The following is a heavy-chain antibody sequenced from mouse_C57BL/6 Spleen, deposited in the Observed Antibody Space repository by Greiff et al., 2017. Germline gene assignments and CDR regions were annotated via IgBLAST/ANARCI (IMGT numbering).Heavy chain of an antibody. Sequence: QVQLQQPGPELVKPGASVKISCKASGYAFSSSWMNWVKQRPGKGLEWIGRIYPGDGDTNYNGKFKGKATLTADKSSSPAYMQLSSLTSEDSAVYFCARGGRDYAMDYWGQGTSVTVSS. V-gene: IGHV1-82*01. J-gene: IGHJ4*01. CDR3: ARGGRDYAMDY. CDR2: IYPGDGDT. CDR1: GYAFSSSW.